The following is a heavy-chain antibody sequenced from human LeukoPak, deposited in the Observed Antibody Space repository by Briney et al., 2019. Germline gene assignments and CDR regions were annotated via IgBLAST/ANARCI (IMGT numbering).Heavy chain of an antibody. CDR2: INPNSGGT. D-gene: IGHD6-13*01. Sequence: ASVKVSCKASGYTITGYYMHWVRQAPGQGLEWMGRINPNSGGTNYAQKFQGRVTMTRDTSISTAYMELSRLRSDDTAVYYCAREAKYSSSWSHAFDIWGQGAMVTVSS. V-gene: IGHV1-2*06. J-gene: IGHJ3*02. CDR3: AREAKYSSSWSHAFDI. CDR1: GYTITGYY.